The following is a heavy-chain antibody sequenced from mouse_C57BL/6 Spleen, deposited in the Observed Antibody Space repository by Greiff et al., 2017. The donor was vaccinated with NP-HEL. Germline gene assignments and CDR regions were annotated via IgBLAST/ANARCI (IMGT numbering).Heavy chain of an antibody. D-gene: IGHD1-1*01. J-gene: IGHJ2*01. V-gene: IGHV5-6*01. CDR1: GFTFSSYG. CDR2: ISSGGSYS. Sequence: EVKLVESGGDLVKPGGSLKLSCAASGFTFSSYGMSWVRQTPDKRLEWVATISSGGSYSYYPDSVKGRFPISRDNAKNTLYLQMSSLKSEDTAMYYCARGSSYFDYWGQGTTLTVSS. CDR3: ARGSSYFDY.